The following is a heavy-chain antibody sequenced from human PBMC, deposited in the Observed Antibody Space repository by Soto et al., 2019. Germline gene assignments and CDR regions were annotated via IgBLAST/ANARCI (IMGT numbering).Heavy chain of an antibody. Sequence: QGQLLQSGAEVKKPGASVRVSCRASGYTFKNYDINWVRRAPGQGLEWMGWMNPNSGNTGYAQKFQDRVTMTSDTSTRTSYMELSSLTAEDTALYYCARRMTWSLWCVDLWCSGTQGTVSS. J-gene: IGHJ2*01. CDR1: GYTFKNYD. D-gene: IGHD3-10*01. CDR3: ARRMTWSLWCVDL. V-gene: IGHV1-8*01. CDR2: MNPNSGNT.